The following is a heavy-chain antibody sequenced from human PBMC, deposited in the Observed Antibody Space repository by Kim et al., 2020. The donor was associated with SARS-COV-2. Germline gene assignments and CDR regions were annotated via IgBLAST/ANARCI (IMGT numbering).Heavy chain of an antibody. CDR1: GDSISSGSHY. V-gene: IGHV4-31*03. CDR3: ARRGQITMVFDY. Sequence: SETLSLTCTVSGDSISSGSHYWGWIRQQPGKGLEWIGNIYYNGSSKYNPSLKSRVTISVDTSKNQFSLRLSSVTAADTAVYFCARRGQITMVFDYLGLGT. CDR2: IYYNGSS. J-gene: IGHJ4*02. D-gene: IGHD3-10*01.